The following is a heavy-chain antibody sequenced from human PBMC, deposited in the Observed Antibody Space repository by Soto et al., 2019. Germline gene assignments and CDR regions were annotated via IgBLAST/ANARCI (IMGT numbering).Heavy chain of an antibody. CDR1: GFSFSDYA. J-gene: IGHJ4*02. V-gene: IGHV3-23*01. Sequence: GGSLRLSCGASGFSFSDYAMSWVRQAPGKGLEWVSVISESGGSTHYADSVRGRFTVSRDNSKNSLSLRMSSLRDEDTAVYFCAKRSPYSSGWYSPIFDYWGQGALVTVSS. CDR3: AKRSPYSSGWYSPIFDY. D-gene: IGHD6-13*01. CDR2: ISESGGST.